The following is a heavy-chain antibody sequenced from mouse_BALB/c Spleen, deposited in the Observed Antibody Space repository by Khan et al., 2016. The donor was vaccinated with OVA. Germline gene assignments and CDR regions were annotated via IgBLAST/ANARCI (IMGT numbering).Heavy chain of an antibody. CDR2: IWGDGST. V-gene: IGHV2-6-7*01. CDR1: GFSLTDYG. J-gene: IGHJ3*01. D-gene: IGHD1-2*01. Sequence: VQLVESGPGLVAPSQTLSITCTVSGFSLTDYGVNWVRQPPGKRLEWLGMIWGDGSTDNDSALKSRLSINKDNTKSHAFLQMNSLQTDDTARYYSARELRLGGFAYWGQGTLVTVSA. CDR3: ARELRLGGFAY.